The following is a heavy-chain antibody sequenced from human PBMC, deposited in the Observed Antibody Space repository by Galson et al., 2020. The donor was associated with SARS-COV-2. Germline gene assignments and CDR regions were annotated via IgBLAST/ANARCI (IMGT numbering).Heavy chain of an antibody. D-gene: IGHD3-10*01. CDR2: IIPVFGKT. J-gene: IGHJ5*02. CDR3: ARESGINIQRGLTRGVGYFDP. Sequence: SVKVSCKTSGDTFRSYPISWVRQAPGQGLEWMAEIIPVFGKTNYAERFQGRLTITADKSTTTAYMELSNLRSDDTAVYYCARESGINIQRGLTRGVGYFDPWGQGTLVTVSS. CDR1: GDTFRSYP. V-gene: IGHV1-69*06.